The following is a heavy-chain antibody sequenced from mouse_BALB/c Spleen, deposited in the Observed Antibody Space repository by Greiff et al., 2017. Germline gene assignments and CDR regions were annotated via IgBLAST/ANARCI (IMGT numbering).Heavy chain of an antibody. J-gene: IGHJ3*01. CDR3: ARRGLGSSLAY. D-gene: IGHD4-1*01. Sequence: QVQLQQSGAELMKPGASVKISCKATGYTFSSYWIEWVKQRPGHGLEWIGEILPGSGSTNYNEKFKGKATFTADTSSNTAYMQLSSLTSEDSAVYDCARRGLGSSLAYWGQGTLVTVSA. CDR1: GYTFSSYW. V-gene: IGHV1-9*01. CDR2: ILPGSGST.